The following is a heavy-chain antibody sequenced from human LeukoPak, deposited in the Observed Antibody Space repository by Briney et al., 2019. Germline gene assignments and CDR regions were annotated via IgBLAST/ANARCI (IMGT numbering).Heavy chain of an antibody. CDR2: IYTSGST. J-gene: IGHJ4*02. V-gene: IGHV4-61*02. D-gene: IGHD1-26*01. CDR3: ARGRSPNDY. CDR1: GGSISSGSYY. Sequence: PSQTLSLTCTVSGGSISSGSYYWSWIRQPAGKGLEWIGRIYTSGSTNYNPSLKSRVTISVDTSKNQFSLKLSSVTAADTAVYYCARGRSPNDYWGQGTLVTVSS.